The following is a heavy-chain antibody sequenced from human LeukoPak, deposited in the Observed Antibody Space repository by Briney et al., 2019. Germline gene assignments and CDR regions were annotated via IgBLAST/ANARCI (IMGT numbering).Heavy chain of an antibody. CDR3: ARASLHYYDSSGYLD. CDR1: GFTLSSYW. J-gene: IGHJ4*02. D-gene: IGHD3-22*01. V-gene: IGHV3-74*01. CDR2: INSDGSST. Sequence: PGGSLRLSCAASGFTLSSYWMHWVRQAPGKGLVWVSRINSDGSSTSYADSVKGRFTISRDNAKNTLYLQMNSLRAEDTAVYYCARASLHYYDSSGYLDWGQGTLVTVSS.